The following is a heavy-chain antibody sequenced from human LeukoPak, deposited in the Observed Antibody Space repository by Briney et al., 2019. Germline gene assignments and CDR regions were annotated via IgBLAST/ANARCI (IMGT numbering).Heavy chain of an antibody. D-gene: IGHD3-22*01. CDR1: GGSISSGGYS. V-gene: IGHV4-30-2*01. J-gene: IGHJ4*02. CDR2: IYHSGST. CDR3: ARGGGGYYDSSGHPFDY. Sequence: PSETLSLTCAVSGGSISSGGYSWSWIRRPPGKGLEWIGYIYHSGSTYYNPSLRSRVTISVDRSKNQFSLKLSSVTAADTAVYYCARGGGGYYDSSGHPFDYWGQGTLVTVSS.